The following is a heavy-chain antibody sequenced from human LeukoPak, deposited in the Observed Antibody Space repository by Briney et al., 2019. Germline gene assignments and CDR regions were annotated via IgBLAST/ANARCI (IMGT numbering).Heavy chain of an antibody. D-gene: IGHD6-19*01. CDR2: ISGSGGST. J-gene: IGHJ4*02. Sequence: PGGSLRLSCAASGFTFSSCGMSWVRQAPGKGLEWVSAISGSGGSTYYADSVKGRFTISRDNSKNTLYLQMNSLRAEDTAVYYCAKALGYSSGWYFDYWGQGTLVTVSS. CDR3: AKALGYSSGWYFDY. CDR1: GFTFSSCG. V-gene: IGHV3-23*01.